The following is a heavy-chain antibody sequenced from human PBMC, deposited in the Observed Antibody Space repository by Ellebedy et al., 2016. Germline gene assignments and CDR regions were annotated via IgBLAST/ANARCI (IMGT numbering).Heavy chain of an antibody. V-gene: IGHV4-30-4*01. Sequence: SETLSLTXTVSGGSISSGDNYWSWIRQPPGKGLEWIGYMFHNGNTYHNPSLKSRVTMSVDSSKNQFTLKLSSVTATDTAVYYCARGYYGSGSPRPMPLDVWGQGTTATVSS. CDR3: ARGYYGSGSPRPMPLDV. CDR1: GGSISSGDNY. CDR2: MFHNGNT. J-gene: IGHJ6*02. D-gene: IGHD3-10*01.